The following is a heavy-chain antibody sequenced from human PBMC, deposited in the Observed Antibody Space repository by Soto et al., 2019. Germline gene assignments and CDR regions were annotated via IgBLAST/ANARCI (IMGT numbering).Heavy chain of an antibody. CDR2: IIPIFGTA. J-gene: IGHJ5*02. CDR1: GGTFSSYA. D-gene: IGHD2-15*01. CDR3: ARASATRSGGGNDHFDP. V-gene: IGHV1-69*06. Sequence: GASVKVSCKASGGTFSSYAISWVRQAPGQGLEWMGGIIPIFGTANYAQKFQGRVTITADKSTSTAYMELSSLRSEDTAVYYCARASATRSGGGNDHFDPWGQGTLVTVSS.